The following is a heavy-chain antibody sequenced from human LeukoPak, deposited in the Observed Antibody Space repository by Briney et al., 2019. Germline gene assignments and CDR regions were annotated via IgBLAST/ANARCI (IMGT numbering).Heavy chain of an antibody. V-gene: IGHV3-30-3*01. CDR3: ARGIGPTPDY. Sequence: GRSLRLSCAASGFTFSSYAMHWVRQAPGKGLEWVAVISYDGSNKYYADSVKGRFTISRDNSKNTLYLQMNSLRAEDTAVYYCARGIGPTPDYWGQGTLVTVSS. CDR2: ISYDGSNK. D-gene: IGHD2/OR15-2a*01. J-gene: IGHJ4*02. CDR1: GFTFSSYA.